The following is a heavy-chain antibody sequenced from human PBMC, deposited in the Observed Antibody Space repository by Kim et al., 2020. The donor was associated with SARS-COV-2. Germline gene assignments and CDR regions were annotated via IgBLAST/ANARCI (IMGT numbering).Heavy chain of an antibody. V-gene: IGHV4-4*07. J-gene: IGHJ4*02. CDR3: AGGDYSPYWGYCIDC. CDR2: IHTSGTI. Sequence: SETLSLTCTVSGASIGSYYWSWIRQPAGKGLQWIGRIHTSGTINYNPSLKSRVTMSLDTSKNQFSLEMTSVTAADTAVYYCAGGDYSPYWGYCIDCWRQGTLVAVSS. CDR1: GASIGSYY. D-gene: IGHD5-12*01.